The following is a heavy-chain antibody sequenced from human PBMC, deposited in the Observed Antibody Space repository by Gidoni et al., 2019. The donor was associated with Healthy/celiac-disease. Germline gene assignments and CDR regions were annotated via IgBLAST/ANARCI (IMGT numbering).Heavy chain of an antibody. Sequence: QLQLQASGPGLVKPSETLSLTCPVSGGSISSSSYYWSWIRQPPGKGLEWIGSIYYSGSTYYNPSLKSRVTISVDTSKNQFSLKLSSVTAADTAVYYCARAIAVARNDAFDIWGQGTMVTVSS. V-gene: IGHV4-39*01. CDR1: GGSISSSSYY. D-gene: IGHD6-19*01. CDR2: IYYSGST. J-gene: IGHJ3*02. CDR3: ARAIAVARNDAFDI.